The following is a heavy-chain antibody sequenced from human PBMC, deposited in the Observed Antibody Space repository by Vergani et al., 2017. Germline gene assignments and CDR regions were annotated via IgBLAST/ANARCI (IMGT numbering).Heavy chain of an antibody. D-gene: IGHD2/OR15-2a*01. CDR3: AREERSNTSPFVGD. Sequence: EVQLLESGGNLIQPGGSLRLSCVASGFTFSNSAMSWVRQTSGKGLEWVSAISGHGVRTYYADSVKGRFTISRDNSKNTVYLQMNSLKAEDRATYYCAREERSNTSPFVGDWGQGTLVTV. J-gene: IGHJ4*02. CDR2: ISGHGVRT. V-gene: IGHV3-23*01. CDR1: GFTFSNSA.